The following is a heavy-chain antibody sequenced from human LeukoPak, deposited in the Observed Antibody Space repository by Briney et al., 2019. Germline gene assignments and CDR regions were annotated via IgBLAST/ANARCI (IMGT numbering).Heavy chain of an antibody. CDR2: ISDRGASI. V-gene: IGHV3-48*03. D-gene: IGHD3-22*01. J-gene: IGHJ4*02. CDR1: GFTFSTYE. CDR3: ARDSGYCDNINCHHFDY. Sequence: PGGSLRLSCAASGFTFSTYEMNWVRQAPGKGLEWISYISDRGASIYYADSVKGRFTISRDNAKNSLYLQMNSLRGEDTAVYYCARDSGYCDNINCHHFDYWGQGTLGTVSS.